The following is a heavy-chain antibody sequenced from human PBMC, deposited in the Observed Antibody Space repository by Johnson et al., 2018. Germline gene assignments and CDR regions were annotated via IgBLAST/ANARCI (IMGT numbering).Heavy chain of an antibody. J-gene: IGHJ5*02. CDR2: ISYDGNNR. CDR3: AKVRSSSWPNWFDP. CDR1: GFIFSNYG. Sequence: QVQLVESGGGVVQPGRSLRLSCAASGFIFSNYGMHWVRQAPGKGLEWVTVISYDGNNRKYADSVNGRFTVSRDNSKNTRYLQINSLRPEDTAVYYCAKVRSSSWPNWFDPWGQGTLVTVSS. D-gene: IGHD2-2*01. V-gene: IGHV3-30*18.